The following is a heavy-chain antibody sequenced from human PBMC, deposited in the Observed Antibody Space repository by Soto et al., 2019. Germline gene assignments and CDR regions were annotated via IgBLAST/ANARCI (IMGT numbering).Heavy chain of an antibody. D-gene: IGHD5-12*01. CDR3: AKGDNLGPKTGYAFDP. J-gene: IGHJ5*02. V-gene: IGHV6-1*01. CDR1: GDSVSSNTAS. Sequence: SQTLSLTCTISGDSVSSNTASWNWIRQSPSRGLEWLGRTYFRSKWYNDYAVSVKSRIIINPDTSNNQFSLQLNSVTPEDTAVYFCAKGDNLGPKTGYAFDPWGQGIMVTVS. CDR2: TYFRSKWYN.